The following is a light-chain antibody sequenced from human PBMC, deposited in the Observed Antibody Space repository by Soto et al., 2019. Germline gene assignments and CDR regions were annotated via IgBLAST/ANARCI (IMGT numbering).Light chain of an antibody. CDR2: YVS. V-gene: IGLV2-14*01. Sequence: QSALTQPASVSGSPGQSITISCTGTSSDVGGYNYVSWYQQHPGKAPKLMIYYVSNRPSGVSNRFSGSKSGNTASLTISGLQAEDEDDYYCSSYTSSSTLLVVFGGGTKVTVL. CDR1: SSDVGGYNY. J-gene: IGLJ2*01. CDR3: SSYTSSSTLLVV.